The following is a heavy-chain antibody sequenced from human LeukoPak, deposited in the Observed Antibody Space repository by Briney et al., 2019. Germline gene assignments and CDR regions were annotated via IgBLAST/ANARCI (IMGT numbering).Heavy chain of an antibody. Sequence: GASVKVSCKASGYTFTSYYMHWVRQAPGQGLEWMGVIYPSGGSTSYAQKFQGRVTITRDTSASTAYMELSSLRSEDTAVYYCARDSPLKDAFDIWGQGTMVTVSS. CDR1: GYTFTSYY. CDR2: IYPSGGST. CDR3: ARDSPLKDAFDI. V-gene: IGHV1-46*01. J-gene: IGHJ3*02.